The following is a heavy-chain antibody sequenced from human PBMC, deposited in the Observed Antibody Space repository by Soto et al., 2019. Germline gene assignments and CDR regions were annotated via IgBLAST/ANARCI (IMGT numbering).Heavy chain of an antibody. CDR3: ARDKITMVRGVILGWFDP. V-gene: IGHV4-31*03. D-gene: IGHD3-10*01. CDR2: IYYSGST. Sequence: SETLSLTCTVSGGSISSGGYYWSWIRQHPGKGLEWIGYIYYSGSTYYNPSLKSRVTISVDTSKNQFSLKLSSVTAADTAVYYCARDKITMVRGVILGWFDPWGQGTLVTVSS. J-gene: IGHJ5*02. CDR1: GGSISSGGYY.